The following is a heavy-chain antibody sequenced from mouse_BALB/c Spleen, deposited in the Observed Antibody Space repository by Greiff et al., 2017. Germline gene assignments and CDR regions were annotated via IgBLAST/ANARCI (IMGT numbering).Heavy chain of an antibody. Sequence: QVQLKQSGAELVKPGASVKLSCKASGYTFTSYYMYWVKQRPGQGLEWIGEINPSNGGTNFNEKFKSKATLTVDKSSSTAYMQLSSLTSEDSAVYYCTRSGYRYQFAYWGQGTLVTVSA. CDR2: INPSNGGT. J-gene: IGHJ3*01. CDR1: GYTFTSYY. CDR3: TRSGYRYQFAY. D-gene: IGHD2-14*01. V-gene: IGHV1S81*02.